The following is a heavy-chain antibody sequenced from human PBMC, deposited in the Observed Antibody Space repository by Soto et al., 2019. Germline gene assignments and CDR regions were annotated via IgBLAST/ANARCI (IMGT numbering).Heavy chain of an antibody. CDR1: GFTLSTYD. CDR2: LSYAGDT. Sequence: GGSLRLSCAASGFTLSTYDMHWVRQGTGKGLEWVAALSYAGDTYYPGSVKGRFTVSRESAKNSLYLQMNSLTAGDTAVYYCARDRLHYYDFWSGYQLPPAFDDWGQGTLVTGSS. CDR3: ARDRLHYYDFWSGYQLPPAFDD. V-gene: IGHV3-13*01. D-gene: IGHD3-3*01. J-gene: IGHJ4*02.